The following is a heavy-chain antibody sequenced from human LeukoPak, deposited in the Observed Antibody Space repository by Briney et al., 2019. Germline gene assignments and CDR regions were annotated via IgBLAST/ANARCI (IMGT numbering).Heavy chain of an antibody. CDR1: GFTFSSYG. Sequence: GGSLRLSCAASGFTFSSYGMHWVRQAPGKGLEWVAVISYDGSNKYYADSVKGRFTISRDNSKNTLYLQMNSLRAEDTAVYYCAKDLRVSGWSPFDYWGQGTLVTASS. CDR2: ISYDGSNK. D-gene: IGHD6-19*01. V-gene: IGHV3-30*18. J-gene: IGHJ4*02. CDR3: AKDLRVSGWSPFDY.